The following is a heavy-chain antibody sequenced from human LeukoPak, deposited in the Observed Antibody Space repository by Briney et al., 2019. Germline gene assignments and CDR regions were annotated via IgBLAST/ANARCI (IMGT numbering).Heavy chain of an antibody. D-gene: IGHD3-10*01. J-gene: IGHJ4*02. Sequence: GGSLRLSCVASGFTFSSDSMNWVGQAPGKGVEWVSYMDGTGRYIYYADSVKGRFTISRDKAKNSLYLQMNSLRVEDTAAYYCARDTSGSYSITYFDTWGQGNLVTVSS. CDR1: GFTFSSDS. V-gene: IGHV3-21*01. CDR2: MDGTGRYI. CDR3: ARDTSGSYSITYFDT.